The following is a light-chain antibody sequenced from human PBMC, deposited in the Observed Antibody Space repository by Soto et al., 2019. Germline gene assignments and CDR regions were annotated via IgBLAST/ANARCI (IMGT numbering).Light chain of an antibody. CDR2: DAS. Sequence: DIQMTQSPSSLSASVGDRVTIACQANQDIGNYLNWYQQKPGKAPRLLIYDASNLEIGVPSRFSGSGSGTDFTFTISNLQPEDIATYYCLQHNSYPLTFGGGTKVDIK. J-gene: IGKJ4*01. CDR1: QDIGNY. CDR3: LQHNSYPLT. V-gene: IGKV1-33*01.